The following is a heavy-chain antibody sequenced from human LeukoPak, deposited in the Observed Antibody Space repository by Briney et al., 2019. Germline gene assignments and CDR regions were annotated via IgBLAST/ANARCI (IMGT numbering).Heavy chain of an antibody. Sequence: GGSLGLSCAASGFTFSSYAMSWVRQAPGKGLEWFSAISGSGGSTYYADSVKGRFTISRDNAKNSLYLQMNSLRAEDTAVYYCASLLSSGWYLENYWGQGTLVTVSS. CDR2: ISGSGGST. CDR1: GFTFSSYA. V-gene: IGHV3-23*01. J-gene: IGHJ4*02. D-gene: IGHD6-19*01. CDR3: ASLLSSGWYLENY.